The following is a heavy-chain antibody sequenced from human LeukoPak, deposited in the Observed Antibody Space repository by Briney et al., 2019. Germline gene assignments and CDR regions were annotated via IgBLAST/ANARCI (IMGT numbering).Heavy chain of an antibody. J-gene: IGHJ4*02. D-gene: IGHD1-26*01. V-gene: IGHV3-72*01. CDR1: GFTFSSYG. CDR3: ARVRSGSLDY. Sequence: GRSLRLSCAAPGFTFSSYGMHWVRQAPGKGLEWVGRTRNKANSYTTEYAASVKGRFTISRDDSKNSLYLQMNSLKTEDTAVYYCARVRSGSLDYWGQGTLVTVSS. CDR2: TRNKANSYTT.